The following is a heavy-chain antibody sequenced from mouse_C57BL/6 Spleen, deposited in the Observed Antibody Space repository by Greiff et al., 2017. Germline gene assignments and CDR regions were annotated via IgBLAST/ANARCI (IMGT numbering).Heavy chain of an antibody. V-gene: IGHV1-39*01. J-gene: IGHJ2*01. CDR2: INPNYGTT. Sequence: EVQLQQSGPELVKPGASVKISCKASGYSFTDYNMNWVKQSNGKSLEWIGVINPNYGTTSYNQKFKGKATLTVDKSSSTSYIQHNSLTSEDSAVYYCAKSPNGSGYGYFDYWGQGTTLTVSS. CDR3: AKSPNGSGYGYFDY. CDR1: GYSFTDYN. D-gene: IGHD1-1*01.